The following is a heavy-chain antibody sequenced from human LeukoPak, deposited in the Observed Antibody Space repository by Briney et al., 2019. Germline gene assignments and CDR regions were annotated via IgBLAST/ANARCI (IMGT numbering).Heavy chain of an antibody. CDR2: IYHSGST. CDR1: IGSITTYH. Sequence: SETLSLTCTVSIGSITTYHWSWIRQSPGKGLEWIGYIYHSGSTNYNPSLKSRVAIAIDTSKNQFSLRLTSVTAADTAIYFCARHTYIKPLAPFDYWGQGALVTVSS. D-gene: IGHD1-1*01. J-gene: IGHJ4*02. CDR3: ARHTYIKPLAPFDY. V-gene: IGHV4-59*01.